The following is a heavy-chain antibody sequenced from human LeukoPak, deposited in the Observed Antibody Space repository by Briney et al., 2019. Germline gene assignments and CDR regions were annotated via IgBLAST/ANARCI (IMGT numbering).Heavy chain of an antibody. CDR2: INHSGST. V-gene: IGHV4-34*01. CDR3: ARGPGYSSGLFDP. D-gene: IGHD6-19*01. CDR1: GGPFSGYY. Sequence: PSETLSLTCAVYGGPFSGYYWSWIRQPPKKGLEWIGEINHSGSTNYNPSLKSRVTISVDTSKNQFSLKLSSVTAADTAVYYCARGPGYSSGLFDPWGQGTLVTVSS. J-gene: IGHJ5*02.